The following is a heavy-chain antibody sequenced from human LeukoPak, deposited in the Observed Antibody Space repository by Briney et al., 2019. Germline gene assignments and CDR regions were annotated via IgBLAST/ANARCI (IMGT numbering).Heavy chain of an antibody. J-gene: IGHJ4*02. D-gene: IGHD3-9*01. CDR1: GFTFSSYA. CDR2: ISYDGSNK. V-gene: IGHV3-30*04. Sequence: GGSLRLSCAASGFTFSSYAMHWVRQAPGKGLEWVAVISYDGSNKYYADSVKGRFTISRDNSKNTLYLQMNSLRAEDTAVYYCARPVYDILTGYYQPALRYWGQGTLVTVSS. CDR3: ARPVYDILTGYYQPALRY.